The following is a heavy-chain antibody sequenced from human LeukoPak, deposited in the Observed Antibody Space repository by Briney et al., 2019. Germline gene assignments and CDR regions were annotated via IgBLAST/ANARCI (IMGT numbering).Heavy chain of an antibody. CDR1: GFTFSSYA. D-gene: IGHD4-17*01. Sequence: GGSLRLSCAASGFTFSSYAMNWVRQAPGKGLEWVSAISGSGGSTYYADSVKGRFTISRGNSKNTLYLQMNSLRAEDTAVYYCAKGSYGDYVRYYYYMDVWGKGTTVTVSS. CDR3: AKGSYGDYVRYYYYMDV. CDR2: ISGSGGST. J-gene: IGHJ6*03. V-gene: IGHV3-23*01.